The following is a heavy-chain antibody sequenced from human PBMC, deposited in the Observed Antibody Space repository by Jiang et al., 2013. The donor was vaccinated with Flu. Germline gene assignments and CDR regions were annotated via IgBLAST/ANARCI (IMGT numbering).Heavy chain of an antibody. CDR1: GYSFTNYW. V-gene: IGHV5-51*01. Sequence: GAEVKKPGEPLKIFCKGSGYSFTNYWIGWVRQMPGKGLEWMGIIYPGDSDTRYSPSFEGQVIISADKSINTAYLQWNSLKASDTAMYYCGRGGTSGSRWFDPWGQGTLVTVSS. D-gene: IGHD6-25*01. CDR3: GRGGTSGSRWFDP. J-gene: IGHJ5*02. CDR2: IYPGDSDT.